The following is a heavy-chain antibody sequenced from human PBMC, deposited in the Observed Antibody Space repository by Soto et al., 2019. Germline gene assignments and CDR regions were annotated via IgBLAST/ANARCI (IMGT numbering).Heavy chain of an antibody. J-gene: IGHJ6*02. Sequence: ASVKVSCKASGYTFTSYAMHWVRQAPGQRLEWMGWINAGNGNTKYSQKFQGRVTITRDTSASTDYMELSSLRSEDTAVYYCASNSAAGYYYYYGMDVWGQGTTVTVSS. D-gene: IGHD6-13*01. V-gene: IGHV1-3*01. CDR1: GYTFTSYA. CDR2: INAGNGNT. CDR3: ASNSAAGYYYYYGMDV.